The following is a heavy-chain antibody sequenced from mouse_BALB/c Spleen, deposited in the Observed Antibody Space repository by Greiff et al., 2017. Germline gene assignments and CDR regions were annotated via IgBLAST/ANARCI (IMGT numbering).Heavy chain of an antibody. CDR3: ARQEGNGAMDY. Sequence: EVQVVESGGGLVKPGGSLKLSCAASGFAFSSYDMSWVRQTPEKRLEWVAYISSGGGSTYYPDTVKGRFTISRDNAKNTLYLQMSSLKSEDTAMYYCARQEGNGAMDYWGQGTSVTVSS. D-gene: IGHD2-1*01. CDR2: ISSGGGST. V-gene: IGHV5-12-1*01. CDR1: GFAFSSYD. J-gene: IGHJ4*01.